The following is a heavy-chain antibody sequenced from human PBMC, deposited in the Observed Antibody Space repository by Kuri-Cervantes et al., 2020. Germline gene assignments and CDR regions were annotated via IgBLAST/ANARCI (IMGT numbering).Heavy chain of an antibody. D-gene: IGHD5-12*01. CDR3: AGTNSGYGIGGFDH. V-gene: IGHV4-4*07. CDR2: IYTSGST. CDR1: GGSISSYY. Sequence: ESLKISCTVSGGSISSYYWSWIRQPAGKGLEWIGRIYTSGSTNYNPSLKGRVTISVDTSKNQISLKLSSVTAADTAVYYCAGTNSGYGIGGFDHWGQGTLVTVSS. J-gene: IGHJ4*02.